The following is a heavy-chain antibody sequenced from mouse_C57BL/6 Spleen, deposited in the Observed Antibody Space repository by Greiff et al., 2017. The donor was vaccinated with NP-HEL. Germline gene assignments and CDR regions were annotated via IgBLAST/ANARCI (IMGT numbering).Heavy chain of an antibody. CDR1: GFTFNTYA. Sequence: EADGGLVQPKGSLKLSCAASGFTFNTYAMHWVRQAPGKGLEWVARIRSKSSNYATYYADSVKDRFTISRDDSQSMLYLQMNNLKTEDTAMYYCVRAYGSSFYWYFDVWGTGTTVTVSS. V-gene: IGHV10-3*01. CDR3: VRAYGSSFYWYFDV. D-gene: IGHD1-1*01. J-gene: IGHJ1*03. CDR2: IRSKSSNYAT.